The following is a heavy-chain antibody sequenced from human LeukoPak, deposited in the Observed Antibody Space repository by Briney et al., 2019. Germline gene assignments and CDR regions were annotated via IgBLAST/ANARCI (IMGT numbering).Heavy chain of an antibody. CDR3: ARVRYQTADY. CDR2: ISSSGTTI. D-gene: IGHD3-16*02. CDR1: GLTFSTYE. V-gene: IGHV3-48*03. Sequence: GGSLRLSCAASGLTFSTYEMNWVRQAPGKGLEWVSYISSSGTTIHYADSVKGRFTISRDNAKNSVYLQMNSLRVEDTAVYYCARVRYQTADYWGQGTLVTVSS. J-gene: IGHJ4*02.